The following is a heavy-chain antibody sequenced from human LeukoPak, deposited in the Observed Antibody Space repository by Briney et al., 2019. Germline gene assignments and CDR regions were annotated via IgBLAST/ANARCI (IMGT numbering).Heavy chain of an antibody. J-gene: IGHJ4*02. CDR1: GFTFSSYG. D-gene: IGHD3-3*01. CDR3: ANSLFGALDY. CDR2: ISYDGSNK. Sequence: PGGSLRLSCAASGFTFSSYGMHWVRQAPGKGLEWVAVISYDGSNKHYADSVKGRFTISRDNSKNTLYLQMNSLRAEDTAVYYCANSLFGALDYWGQGTLVTVSS. V-gene: IGHV3-30*18.